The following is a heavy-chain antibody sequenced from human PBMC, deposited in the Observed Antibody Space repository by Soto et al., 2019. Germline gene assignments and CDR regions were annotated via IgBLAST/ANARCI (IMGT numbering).Heavy chain of an antibody. D-gene: IGHD3-9*01. CDR1: GLTFSSYS. J-gene: IGHJ4*02. V-gene: IGHV3-21*01. Sequence: GGSLRLSCAASGLTFSSYSMNWVRQAPGKGLEWVSSISSSSSYIYYADSVKGRFTISRDNAKNSLYLQMNSLRAEDTAVYYCARDATVDWLPFDYWGQGTLVTVSS. CDR2: ISSSSSYI. CDR3: ARDATVDWLPFDY.